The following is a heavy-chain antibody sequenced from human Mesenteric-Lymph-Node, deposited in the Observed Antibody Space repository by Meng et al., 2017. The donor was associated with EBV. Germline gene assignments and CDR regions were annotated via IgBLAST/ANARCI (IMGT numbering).Heavy chain of an antibody. J-gene: IGHJ1*01. CDR2: TSAHNGNP. V-gene: IGHV1-18*01. D-gene: IGHD3-10*01. CDR1: GYTFMTYG. Sequence: QVQLVQSGDGAKKPGASVRVSCKTSGYTFMTYGVTWVRQAPGQGLEWMGWTSAHNGNPTYAQKFQGRVIMTADASTSTAYLELTSLRSGDTAFYYCIRGSGFYYTSGLWGQGTLVTVSS. CDR3: IRGSGFYYTSGL.